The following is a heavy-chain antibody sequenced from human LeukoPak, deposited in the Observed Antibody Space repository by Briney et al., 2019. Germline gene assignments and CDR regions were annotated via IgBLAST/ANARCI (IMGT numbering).Heavy chain of an antibody. Sequence: GVSLRLPCVTSRFPYSGYCMHWFRQGPEKALEFLSRIYNYGHDIIYADSVKRLFTTSRDTLKNTLYLKMISLRVEDTAVYYCAAGGGWDPSFGVVTPIDAWGKGTTVVVS. CDR2: IYNYGHDI. V-gene: IGHV3-74*01. D-gene: IGHD3-3*01. CDR3: AAGGGWDPSFGVVTPIDA. J-gene: IGHJ6*03. CDR1: RFPYSGYC.